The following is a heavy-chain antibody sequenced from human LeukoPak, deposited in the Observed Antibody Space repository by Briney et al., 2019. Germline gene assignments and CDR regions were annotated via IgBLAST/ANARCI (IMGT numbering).Heavy chain of an antibody. CDR2: ISYDGSNK. V-gene: IGHV3-30-3*01. J-gene: IGHJ4*02. CDR1: GFTFSSYA. CDR3: VMDGSYYALDY. D-gene: IGHD1-26*01. Sequence: GRSLRLSCATSGFTFSSYAMHWVRQAPGKGLEWVAVISYDGSNKYYADSVKGRFTISRDNSKNTLYLQMNSLRAEDTAVYYCVMDGSYYALDYWGQGTLVTVSS.